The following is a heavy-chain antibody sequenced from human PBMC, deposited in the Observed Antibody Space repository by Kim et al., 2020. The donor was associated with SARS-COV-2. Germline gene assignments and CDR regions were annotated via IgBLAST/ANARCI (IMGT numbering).Heavy chain of an antibody. CDR1: GFPFSSCA. CDR2: INGYGSVT. D-gene: IGHD1-1*01. J-gene: IGHJ4*02. V-gene: IGHV3-23*01. CDR3: ATARPQYGRWDH. Sequence: GGSLRLSCAASGFPFSSCAMSWVRLPPGKALEWVSYINGYGSVTEYADSARGRFTISRDNSKNLLFLEMNSLRAEDTAIYYCATARPQYGRWDHWGQGT.